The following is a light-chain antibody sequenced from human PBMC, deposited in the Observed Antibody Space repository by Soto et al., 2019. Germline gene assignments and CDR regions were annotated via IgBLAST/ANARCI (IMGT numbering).Light chain of an antibody. V-gene: IGKV3-20*01. J-gene: IGKJ5*01. CDR3: QQYSSSTIT. CDR2: GAS. Sequence: EIVLTQSPATLSLSPGERATLSCRSSESVGTFLAWYQQKPGQAPRLLINGASSRATGIPDRFSGSGSGTDFTLTISRLEPEDFAVYYCQQYSSSTITFGQGTRLEIK. CDR1: ESVGTF.